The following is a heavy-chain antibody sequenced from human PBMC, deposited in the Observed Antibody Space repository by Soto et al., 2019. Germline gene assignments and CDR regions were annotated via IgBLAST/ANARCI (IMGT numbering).Heavy chain of an antibody. Sequence: GGSLRLSCAASGFTFGSYWMSWVRQAPGKGLEWVANIKQDGSEKYYVDSVKGRFTISRDNAKNSLYLQMNSLRAEDTAVYYCARALATPIAVAGPFDPWGQGTLVTVSS. CDR3: ARALATPIAVAGPFDP. CDR1: GFTFGSYW. V-gene: IGHV3-7*01. J-gene: IGHJ5*02. CDR2: IKQDGSEK. D-gene: IGHD6-19*01.